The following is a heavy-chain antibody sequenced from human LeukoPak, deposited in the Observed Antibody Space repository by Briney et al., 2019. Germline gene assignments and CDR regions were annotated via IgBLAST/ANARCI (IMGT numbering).Heavy chain of an antibody. V-gene: IGHV1-69*13. CDR3: ARTSVAGTSWFDP. Sequence: ASVKVSCKPSGGTLSSYAISWVRQAPGQGLEWMGGIIPIFGTANYAQKFQGRVTITADESTSTAYMELSSLRSEDTAVYYCARTSVAGTSWFDPWGQGTLVTVSS. D-gene: IGHD6-19*01. J-gene: IGHJ5*02. CDR1: GGTLSSYA. CDR2: IIPIFGTA.